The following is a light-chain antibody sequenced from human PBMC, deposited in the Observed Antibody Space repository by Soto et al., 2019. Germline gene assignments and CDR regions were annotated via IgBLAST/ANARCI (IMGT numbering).Light chain of an antibody. Sequence: DIQMTQSPSTLSASVGDRVTITCRASQTISTWLAWYQQKPGKAPKLLIYKESSLESGVTSRFRGRGSGTEFTLTVRSLKPDDLATYYCQQYDSYPRTFGQGTKVEIK. V-gene: IGKV1-5*03. CDR2: KES. CDR1: QTISTW. CDR3: QQYDSYPRT. J-gene: IGKJ1*01.